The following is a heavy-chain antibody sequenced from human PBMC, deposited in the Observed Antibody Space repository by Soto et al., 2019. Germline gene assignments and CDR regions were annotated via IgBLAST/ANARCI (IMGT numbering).Heavy chain of an antibody. CDR1: GGSFSGYY. CDR3: ARDLGIADHKDIFDY. Sequence: SETLSLTCAVYGGSFSGYYWSWIRQPPGKGLEWIGEINHSGSTNYNPSLKSRVTISVDTSKNQFSLKLSSVTAADTAVYYCARDLGIADHKDIFDYWGQGTLVTVSS. V-gene: IGHV4-34*01. CDR2: INHSGST. D-gene: IGHD2-15*01. J-gene: IGHJ4*02.